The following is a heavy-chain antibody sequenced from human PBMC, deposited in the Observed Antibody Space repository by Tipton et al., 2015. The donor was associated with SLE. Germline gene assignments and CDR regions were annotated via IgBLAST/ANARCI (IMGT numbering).Heavy chain of an antibody. Sequence: TLSLTCTVSGGSISSHYWSWIRQPPGKGLEWIGYIYYSGSTNYNPSLKSRVIISRDTSKNQFSLKLSSVTAADTAVYYCARDLDRSGIDYWGQGTLVTFSS. J-gene: IGHJ4*02. CDR1: GGSISSHY. D-gene: IGHD3-3*01. CDR2: IYYSGST. CDR3: ARDLDRSGIDY. V-gene: IGHV4-59*11.